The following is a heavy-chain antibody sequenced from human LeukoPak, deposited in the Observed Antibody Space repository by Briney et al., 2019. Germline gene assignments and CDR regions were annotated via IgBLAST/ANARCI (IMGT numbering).Heavy chain of an antibody. CDR1: GFTFSSYA. CDR3: ARDHQPPIDYLDY. CDR2: ISYDGSNK. J-gene: IGHJ4*02. Sequence: GGSLRLSCAASGFTFSSYAMHWVRQAPGKGLEWVAVISYDGSNKYYADSVKGRFTISRGNSKNTLYLQMNSLRAEDTAVYYCARDHQPPIDYLDYWGQGTLVTVSS. V-gene: IGHV3-30-3*01.